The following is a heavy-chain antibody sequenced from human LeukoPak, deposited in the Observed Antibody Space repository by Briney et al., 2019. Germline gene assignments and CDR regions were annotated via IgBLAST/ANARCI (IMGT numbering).Heavy chain of an antibody. D-gene: IGHD3-10*01. CDR2: INPDTGAT. Sequence: ASVKVSCKASGYTFTGYYLHWVRQAPGQGLEWMGWINPDTGATNYAQKFQGRVTMTRDTSINTVYMELTSLRSNDTAVYYCARDLRGTYYYGSGALYWGQETLVTVSS. J-gene: IGHJ4*02. CDR1: GYTFTGYY. CDR3: ARDLRGTYYYGSGALY. V-gene: IGHV1-2*02.